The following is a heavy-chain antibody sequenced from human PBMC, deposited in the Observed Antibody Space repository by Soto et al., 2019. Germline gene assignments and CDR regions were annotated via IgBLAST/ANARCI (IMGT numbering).Heavy chain of an antibody. CDR2: IDRSGSPV. D-gene: IGHD1-26*01. J-gene: IGHJ6*02. V-gene: IGHV3-48*03. Sequence: GSLWLTSAASGFCFIYYEMIWVRQAPGKGLEWVSDIDRSGSPVYDADSVKGRFSISRDNPKNSLFLKMNILRAGDSAVYYCARAGGFHSDFYGLDAWGQGTTVTVSS. CDR3: ARAGGFHSDFYGLDA. CDR1: GFCFIYYE.